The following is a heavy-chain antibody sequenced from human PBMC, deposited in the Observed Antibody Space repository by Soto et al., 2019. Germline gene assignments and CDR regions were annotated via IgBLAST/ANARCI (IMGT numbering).Heavy chain of an antibody. CDR3: ARDYRSYSHPVDY. CDR2: ISSSGSTI. Sequence: PGGSLRLSCAASGFTFSDYYMSWIRQAPGKGLEWVSYISSSGSTIYYADSVKGRFTISRDNAKNSLYLQMNSLRAEDTAVYYCARDYRSYSHPVDYWGQGTLDTVSS. V-gene: IGHV3-11*01. D-gene: IGHD6-13*01. J-gene: IGHJ4*02. CDR1: GFTFSDYY.